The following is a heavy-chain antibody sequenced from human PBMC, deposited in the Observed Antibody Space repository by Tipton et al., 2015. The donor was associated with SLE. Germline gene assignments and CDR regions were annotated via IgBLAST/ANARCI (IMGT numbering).Heavy chain of an antibody. J-gene: IGHJ3*02. D-gene: IGHD5-18*01. CDR1: GGSISSSSYY. CDR2: IYYSGST. Sequence: TLSLTCTVSGGSISSSSYYWGWIRQPPGKGLEWIGSIYYSGSTYYNPSLKSRVTISVDTSKNQFSLKLSSVTAADTAVYYCARDRGYSYAKGAFDIWGQGTMVTVSS. V-gene: IGHV4-39*07. CDR3: ARDRGYSYAKGAFDI.